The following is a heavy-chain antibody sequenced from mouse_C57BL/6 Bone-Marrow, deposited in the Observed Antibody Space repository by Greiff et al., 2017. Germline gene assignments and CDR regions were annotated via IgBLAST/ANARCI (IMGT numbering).Heavy chain of an antibody. V-gene: IGHV1-47*01. J-gene: IGHJ4*01. CDR1: GYTFTTYP. CDR2: FHPYNDDT. CDR3: ARGGGLRHYYAMDY. Sequence: VKLMESGAELVKPGASVKMSCKASGYTFTTYPIEWMKQNHGKSLEWIGNFHPYNDDTKYNEKFKGKATLTVEQSSSTVYLGLSRLTSDDSAVYYCARGGGLRHYYAMDYWGQGTSVTVSS. D-gene: IGHD2-4*01.